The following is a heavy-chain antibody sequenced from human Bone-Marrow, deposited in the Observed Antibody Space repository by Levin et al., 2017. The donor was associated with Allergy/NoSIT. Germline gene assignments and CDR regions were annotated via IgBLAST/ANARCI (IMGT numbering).Heavy chain of an antibody. CDR3: ARPDCSGTSCYYFSDS. J-gene: IGHJ4*02. Sequence: SGGSLRLSCAASGFTFSRYSMNWVRQAPGRGLEWVSYTSTSSSTISYADSVKGRFTISRDNAKNSLYLQMNSLRDEDTAVYYCARPDCSGTSCYYFSDSWGQGTLVTVSS. D-gene: IGHD2-2*01. V-gene: IGHV3-48*02. CDR2: TSTSSSTI. CDR1: GFTFSRYS.